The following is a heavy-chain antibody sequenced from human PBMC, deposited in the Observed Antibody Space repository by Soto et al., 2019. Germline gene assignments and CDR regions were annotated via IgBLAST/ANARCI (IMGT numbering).Heavy chain of an antibody. CDR1: GGSFSGYS. J-gene: IGHJ5*02. D-gene: IGHD2-15*01. V-gene: IGHV4-34*01. Sequence: KPSETLSLTCAVYGGSFSGYSWSWIRQPPRKGLEWIGEINHSGSTNYNPSLKSRVTISVDTSKNQFSLKLSSVTAADTAVYYCARSGGRYQNWFDPWGQGTLVTVSS. CDR2: INHSGST. CDR3: ARSGGRYQNWFDP.